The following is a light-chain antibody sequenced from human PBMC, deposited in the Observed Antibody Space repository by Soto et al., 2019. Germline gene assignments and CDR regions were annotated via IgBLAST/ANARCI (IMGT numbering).Light chain of an antibody. CDR3: QHSFGNPT. Sequence: DIQMTQSPSSLSASVGDRVTIACRASQSISTYLNWYQQKPGKAPKLLIYAASSVQSGVPSRFSGSGSGTDFTLTISSLQHDDFATYYCQHSFGNPTFGGGTKVDIK. V-gene: IGKV1-39*01. CDR2: AAS. J-gene: IGKJ4*01. CDR1: QSISTY.